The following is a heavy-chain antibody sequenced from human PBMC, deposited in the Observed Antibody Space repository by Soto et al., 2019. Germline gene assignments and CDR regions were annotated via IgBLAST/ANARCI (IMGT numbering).Heavy chain of an antibody. V-gene: IGHV3-23*01. CDR2: ISWNSGST. CDR3: AKYDFWSGYFDY. D-gene: IGHD3-3*01. CDR1: GFTFDDYA. Sequence: GGSLRLSCAASGFTFDDYAMHWVRQAPGKGLEWVSGISWNSGSTYYADSVKGRFTISRDNSKNTLYLQMNSLRAEDTAVYYCAKYDFWSGYFDYWGQGTLVTVSS. J-gene: IGHJ4*02.